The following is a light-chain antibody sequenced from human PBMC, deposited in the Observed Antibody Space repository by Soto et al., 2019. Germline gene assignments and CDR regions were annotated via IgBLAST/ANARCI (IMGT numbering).Light chain of an antibody. J-gene: IGKJ3*01. V-gene: IGKV1-9*01. CDR3: QQLNSYPFT. CDR1: QGSSSY. Sequence: IQLTQSPSALSASVGDRVTITCRASQGSSSYLAWYQQKPGKAPKLLLHAASTLQSGVPSRFSGSGSGTDFTLTISSLQPEYFATYYCQQLNSYPFTFGPGTKVDIK. CDR2: AAS.